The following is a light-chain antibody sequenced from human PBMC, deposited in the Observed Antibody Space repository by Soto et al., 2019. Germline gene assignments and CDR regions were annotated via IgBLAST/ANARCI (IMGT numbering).Light chain of an antibody. CDR3: SSYTSSSTPYV. V-gene: IGLV2-14*01. J-gene: IGLJ1*01. Sequence: QSVLTHPASVSGSARQWISISCTGTSSDVGGYNYVSWYQQHPGKAPKLMIYDVSNRPSGVSNRFSGSKSGNTASLTISGLQAEDEADYYCSSYTSSSTPYVFGTGTKVTV. CDR1: SSDVGGYNY. CDR2: DVS.